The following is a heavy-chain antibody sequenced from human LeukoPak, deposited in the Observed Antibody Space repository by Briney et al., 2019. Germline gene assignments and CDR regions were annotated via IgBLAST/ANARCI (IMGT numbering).Heavy chain of an antibody. Sequence: ASVKVSCKASGYTFTSYYMHWVRQAPGQGLEWMGIINPSGDSTSYAQKFQGRVTMTRDMSTSTVYMEVSGLRSEDTAVYYCARVGYSNSGRSAFSYFDYWGQGTLVTVSS. V-gene: IGHV1-46*01. CDR1: GYTFTSYY. CDR3: ARVGYSNSGRSAFSYFDY. CDR2: INPSGDST. J-gene: IGHJ4*02. D-gene: IGHD4-11*01.